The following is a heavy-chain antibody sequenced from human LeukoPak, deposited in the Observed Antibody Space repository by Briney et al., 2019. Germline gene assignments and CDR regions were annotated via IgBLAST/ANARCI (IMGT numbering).Heavy chain of an antibody. CDR1: GYTFIGYY. D-gene: IGHD2-2*01. J-gene: IGHJ3*02. V-gene: IGHV1-2*02. CDR2: INPNSGDT. CDR3: ARGYCSSTTCYSAFDI. Sequence: ASVKVSCKASGYTFIGYYMHWVRQAPGQGLEWMGWINPNSGDTNYAQNFHGRVTMTRDTSISTAYMELTTLRSDDTAVYYCARGYCSSTTCYSAFDIWGQGTLVTVSS.